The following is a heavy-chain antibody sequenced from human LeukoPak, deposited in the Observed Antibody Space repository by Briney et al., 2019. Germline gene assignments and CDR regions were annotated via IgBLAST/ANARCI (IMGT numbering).Heavy chain of an antibody. CDR3: AREGHSSSWPYYYYYMDV. J-gene: IGHJ6*03. CDR2: IYYSGST. CDR1: GGSISSHY. D-gene: IGHD6-13*01. Sequence: SETLSLTCTVSGGSISSHYWSWIRQPPGKGLEWIGYIYYSGSTNYNPSLKGRVTISVDTSKNQFSLKLSSVTAADTAVYYCAREGHSSSWPYYYYYMDVWGKGTTVAVSS. V-gene: IGHV4-59*11.